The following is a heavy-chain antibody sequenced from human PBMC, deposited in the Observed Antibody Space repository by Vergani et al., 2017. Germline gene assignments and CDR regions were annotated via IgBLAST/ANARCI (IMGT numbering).Heavy chain of an antibody. D-gene: IGHD1-26*01. J-gene: IGHJ6*03. CDR1: GFTFTSYA. CDR2: ISGSGATS. CDR3: AKGGVGADTRYYHMDG. V-gene: IGHV3-23*01. Sequence: EVQLLESGGGSAQPGESLRLSCVGSGFTFTSYAMNWVRQAPGKGLEWVSGISGSGATSYYAESVKGRFAMSRDNSKNTVYVQMNNLKPEDTAVYYCAKGGVGADTRYYHMDGWGKGTTVTVSS.